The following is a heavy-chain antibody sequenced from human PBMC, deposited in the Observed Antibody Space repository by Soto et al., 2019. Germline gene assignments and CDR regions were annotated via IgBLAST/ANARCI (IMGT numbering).Heavy chain of an antibody. D-gene: IGHD2-2*02. V-gene: IGHV3-66*04. CDR2: IFGGGDK. CDR1: GFTVSNSF. Sequence: GGSLRLSCTVSGFTVSNSFLSWVRQAPGKGLEWVSAIFGGGDKYYSDSVKGRFTISRDNSRNTLYLQMISLRAEDTAVYYCSRHSIQAGLFDSWGQGTLVTVSS. J-gene: IGHJ4*02. CDR3: SRHSIQAGLFDS.